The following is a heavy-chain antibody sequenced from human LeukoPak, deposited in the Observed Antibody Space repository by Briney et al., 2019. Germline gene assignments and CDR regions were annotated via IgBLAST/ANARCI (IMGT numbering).Heavy chain of an antibody. CDR2: ISGSGST. D-gene: IGHD2-21*01. J-gene: IGHJ4*02. CDR1: GFTFSSYA. V-gene: IGHV3-23*01. CDR3: AKRPLVIMVFDY. Sequence: GGSLRLSCAASGFTFSSYAMSWVRQAPGKGLEWVSAISGSGSTYYADSVKGRFTISRDNSKNTLYPQMNSLRAEDTAVYYCAKRPLVIMVFDYWGQGTLVTVSS.